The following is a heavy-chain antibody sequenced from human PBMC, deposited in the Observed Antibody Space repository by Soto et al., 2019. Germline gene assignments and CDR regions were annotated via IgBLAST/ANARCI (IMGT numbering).Heavy chain of an antibody. J-gene: IGHJ4*02. D-gene: IGHD6-13*01. Sequence: GGSLRLSCAASGLTFSIYAMTWVRQAPGKGLEWVSAISGSGNSAYYADSVKGRFTISRDNAKNTLYLQMNSLRAEDTAVYYCAKRQQLGGPFDYWGQGTLVTVSS. CDR2: ISGSGNSA. V-gene: IGHV3-23*01. CDR3: AKRQQLGGPFDY. CDR1: GLTFSIYA.